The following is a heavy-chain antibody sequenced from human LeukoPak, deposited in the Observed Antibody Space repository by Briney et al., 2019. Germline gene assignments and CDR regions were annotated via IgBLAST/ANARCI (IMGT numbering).Heavy chain of an antibody. D-gene: IGHD3-3*01. CDR1: GFTFSSYD. V-gene: IGHV3-48*03. CDR2: ISSTGSAK. CDR3: ARGIGSQLRSGWFDP. J-gene: IGHJ5*02. Sequence: GGSLRLSCAASGFTFSSYDMNWVRQAPGKGLEWISFISSTGSAKYYSDSVKGRFTISRDNAKYSLYLQLTGLRAEDTAVYYCARGIGSQLRSGWFDPWGQGTLVTVFS.